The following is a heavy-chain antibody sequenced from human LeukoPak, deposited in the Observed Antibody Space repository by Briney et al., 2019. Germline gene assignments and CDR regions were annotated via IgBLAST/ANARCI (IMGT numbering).Heavy chain of an antibody. D-gene: IGHD3-10*01. J-gene: IGHJ4*02. CDR1: GFTFSGAW. V-gene: IGHV3-30*18. Sequence: PGGSLRLSCTASGFTFSGAWMTWVRQAPGKGLEWVAVISYDGSNKYYADSVKGRFTISRDNSKNTLYLQMNSLRAEDTAVYYCAKERLWFGELASNDYWGQGTLVTVSS. CDR2: ISYDGSNK. CDR3: AKERLWFGELASNDY.